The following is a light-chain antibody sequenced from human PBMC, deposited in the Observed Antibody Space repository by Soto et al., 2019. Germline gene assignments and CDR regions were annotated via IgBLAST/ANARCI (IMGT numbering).Light chain of an antibody. V-gene: IGKV3-20*01. Sequence: EIVLTQSPVTLFLSQGERASLSCRASQSVSSSYLAWYQQKPGQAPRLLSYGASSRATGIPDRVSGSGSGNALTLTSSRLEHEDVAVYSCQQYGSSPFTFGQGTRLEIK. J-gene: IGKJ5*01. CDR3: QQYGSSPFT. CDR1: QSVSSSY. CDR2: GAS.